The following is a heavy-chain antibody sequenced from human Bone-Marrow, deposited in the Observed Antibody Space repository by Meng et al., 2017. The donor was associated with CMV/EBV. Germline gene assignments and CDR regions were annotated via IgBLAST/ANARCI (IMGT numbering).Heavy chain of an antibody. J-gene: IGHJ6*02. Sequence: SVKVSCKASGGTFSSYAISWVRQATGQGLEWMGGIIPILGIANYAQKFQGRVTITADKSTSTAYMELSSPRSEDTAVYYCAREANYIVPILSNYYYYGMDVWGQGTTVTVSS. CDR1: GGTFSSYA. V-gene: IGHV1-69*10. CDR2: IIPILGIA. CDR3: AREANYIVPILSNYYYYGMDV. D-gene: IGHD1-7*01.